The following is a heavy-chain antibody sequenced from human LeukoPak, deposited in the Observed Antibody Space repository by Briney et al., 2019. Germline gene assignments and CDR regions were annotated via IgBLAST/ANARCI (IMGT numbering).Heavy chain of an antibody. CDR1: GYTFTGYY. CDR3: ARVQGCCSSTSCYPDTNFDY. J-gene: IGHJ4*02. D-gene: IGHD2-2*01. V-gene: IGHV1-2*02. CDR2: INPNSGGT. Sequence: GASVKVSCKASGYTFTGYYMHWVRQASGQGLEWMGWINPNSGGTNYAQKFQGRVTMTRDTSISTAYMELSRLRSDDTAVYYCARVQGCCSSTSCYPDTNFDYWGQGTLVTVSS.